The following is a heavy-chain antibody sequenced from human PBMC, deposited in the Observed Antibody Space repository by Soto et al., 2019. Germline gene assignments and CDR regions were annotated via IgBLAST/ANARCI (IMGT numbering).Heavy chain of an antibody. D-gene: IGHD6-6*01. CDR3: ARARPDGDRLDP. CDR1: GGSISSGDYY. V-gene: IGHV4-30-4*01. Sequence: SETLSLTCTVSGGSISSGDYYWSWIRQPPGKGLEWIGYIYYSGSTFYNPSLKSRLTISVDTSKNQFSLKLSSVTAADPAVYYCARARPDGDRLDPWGQGTLVTVSS. J-gene: IGHJ5*02. CDR2: IYYSGST.